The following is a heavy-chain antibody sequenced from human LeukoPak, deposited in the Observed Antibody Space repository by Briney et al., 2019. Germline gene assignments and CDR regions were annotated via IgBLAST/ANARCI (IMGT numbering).Heavy chain of an antibody. CDR2: ILYDGSNK. V-gene: IGHV3-30*03. Sequence: GGSLRLSCAASGFTFSSYVMHWVRQAPGKGLEWVAVILYDGSNKFYADSVKGRFTISRDNSKNTLYLQMNSLRTEDTPVYYCARGHTAVTRHFDFWGQGTLVTVSS. CDR1: GFTFSSYV. D-gene: IGHD4-17*01. CDR3: ARGHTAVTRHFDF. J-gene: IGHJ4*02.